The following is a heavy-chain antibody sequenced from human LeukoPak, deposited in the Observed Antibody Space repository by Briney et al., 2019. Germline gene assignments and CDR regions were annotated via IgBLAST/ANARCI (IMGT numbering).Heavy chain of an antibody. D-gene: IGHD3-22*01. V-gene: IGHV4-38-2*01. CDR3: ARALYYYDSSGISNYYYYMDV. CDR1: GGSINNYY. J-gene: IGHJ6*03. CDR2: IYHSGST. Sequence: SETLSLTCAVSGGSINNYYWSWIRQPPGKGLEWIGSIYHSGSTYYNPSLKSRVTISVDTSKNQFSLKLSSVTAADTAVYYCARALYYYDSSGISNYYYYMDVWGKGTTVTVSS.